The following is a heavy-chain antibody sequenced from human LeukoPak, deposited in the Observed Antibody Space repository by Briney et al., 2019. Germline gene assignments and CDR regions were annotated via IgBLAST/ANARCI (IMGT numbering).Heavy chain of an antibody. D-gene: IGHD4-17*01. V-gene: IGHV4-59*12. CDR3: ARDSIETTGNWFDP. Sequence: SETLSLTCTVSGGSISYYYWSWIRQPPGKGLEWIGYIYYSGSTNYNPSLKSRVTISVGTSKNQFSLKLSSVTAADTAVYYCARDSIETTGNWFDPWGQGTLVTVSS. CDR1: GGSISYYY. J-gene: IGHJ5*02. CDR2: IYYSGST.